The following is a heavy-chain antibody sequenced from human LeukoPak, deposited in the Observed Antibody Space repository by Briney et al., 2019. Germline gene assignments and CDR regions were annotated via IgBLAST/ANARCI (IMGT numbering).Heavy chain of an antibody. CDR2: ISSSGRNI. D-gene: IGHD5-18*01. V-gene: IGHV3-48*03. J-gene: IGHJ4*02. Sequence: GGSVRLSRAASGFTFSNYEFNWVRQAPGKGLEWVSYISSSGRNIYSAGSVKGRFTTSRENAKNSLYLQRNSLRAEDTAVYYCARDLVQLWTIDFCGEGALVTVSS. CDR3: ARDLVQLWTIDF. CDR1: GFTFSNYE.